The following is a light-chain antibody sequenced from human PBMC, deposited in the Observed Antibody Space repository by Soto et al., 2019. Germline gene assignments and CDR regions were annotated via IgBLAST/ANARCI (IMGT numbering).Light chain of an antibody. CDR2: EVS. CDR3: SSWTSSNTYV. J-gene: IGLJ1*01. Sequence: QSALTQPASVSGSPGQSITISCTGTSSDVGRFNFVTWYQQHPGKAPKLMIYEVSNRPSGVSNRFSGSKSGNTASLTISGLQAEDEADYYCSSWTSSNTYVFGGGTKVTVL. CDR1: SSDVGRFNF. V-gene: IGLV2-14*01.